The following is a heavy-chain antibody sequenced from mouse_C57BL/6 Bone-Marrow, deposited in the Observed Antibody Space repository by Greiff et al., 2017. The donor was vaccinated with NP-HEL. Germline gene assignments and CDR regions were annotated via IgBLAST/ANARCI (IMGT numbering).Heavy chain of an antibody. CDR1: GYTFTSYG. V-gene: IGHV1-81*01. D-gene: IGHD4-1*02. CDR2: IYPRSGNT. Sequence: QVQLQQSGAELARPGASVKLSCKASGYTFTSYGISWVKQRTGQGLEWIGEIYPRSGNTYYNEKFKGKATLTADKSSSTAYMELRSLTSEDSAVYFCARSQLGLDWYFDVWGTGTTVTVSS. CDR3: ARSQLGLDWYFDV. J-gene: IGHJ1*03.